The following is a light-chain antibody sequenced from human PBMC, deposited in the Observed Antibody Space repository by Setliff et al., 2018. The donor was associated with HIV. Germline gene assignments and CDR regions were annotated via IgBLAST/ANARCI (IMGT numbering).Light chain of an antibody. CDR2: DVT. Sequence: QSVLTQSAAMSGSPGQSITISCTGTSSDIGAYNFVSWYQQYPAKAPRLIIYDVTRRPSGVSSRFSESKSGNTASLTISGLQTEDEADYYCSSYTSSSTLVFGTGTKVTVL. CDR3: SSYTSSSTLV. J-gene: IGLJ1*01. CDR1: SSDIGAYNF. V-gene: IGLV2-14*03.